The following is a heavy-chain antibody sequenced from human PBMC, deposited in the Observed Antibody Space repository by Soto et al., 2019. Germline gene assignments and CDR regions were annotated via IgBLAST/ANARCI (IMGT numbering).Heavy chain of an antibody. CDR2: IYPGDSDT. Sequence: PGESLKISCQGSGYSFPDYWIGWVRQTPGKGLEWMGIIYPGDSDTRYSPSFQGQVTISADKSVSTAFLQWSSLKASDTAIYYCARHNTAMGGLNCYYGLDVWGRGTTVTVSS. CDR3: ARHNTAMGGLNCYYGLDV. CDR1: GYSFPDYW. J-gene: IGHJ6*02. D-gene: IGHD5-18*01. V-gene: IGHV5-51*01.